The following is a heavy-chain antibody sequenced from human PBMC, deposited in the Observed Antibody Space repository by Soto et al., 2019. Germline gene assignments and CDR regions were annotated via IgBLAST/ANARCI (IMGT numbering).Heavy chain of an antibody. V-gene: IGHV1-2*04. CDR3: ARGLLLNAGITMKVVEIPYFDY. Sequence: GASVKVSCKASGYTFTGYYMHWVRQAPGQGLEWMGWINPNSGGTNYAQKFQGWVTMTRDTSISTAYMELSRLRSDDTAVYYCARGLLLNAGITMKVVEIPYFDYRTQGTLVTVSS. D-gene: IGHD3-22*01. CDR1: GYTFTGYY. CDR2: INPNSGGT. J-gene: IGHJ4*02.